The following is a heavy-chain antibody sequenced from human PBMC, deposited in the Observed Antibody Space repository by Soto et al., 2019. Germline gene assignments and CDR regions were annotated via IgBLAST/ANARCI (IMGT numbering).Heavy chain of an antibody. V-gene: IGHV4-61*08. CDR3: ATRSVFRPLDC. D-gene: IGHD1-26*01. J-gene: IGHJ4*02. Sequence: KPSETLSLTCTVSGGTVSNDDYFWNWIRQSPGKGLEWIGYIYDTGRTNYNPSLKSRVTISVDTSKNQFSLNLNSVTAADTAVYYCATRSVFRPLDCWGQGILVTVSS. CDR2: IYDTGRT. CDR1: GGTVSNDDYF.